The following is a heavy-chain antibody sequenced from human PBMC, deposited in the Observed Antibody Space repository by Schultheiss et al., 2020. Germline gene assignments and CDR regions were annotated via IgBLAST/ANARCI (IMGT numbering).Heavy chain of an antibody. Sequence: GESLKISCKASGYTFTSYYMHWVRQAPGQGLEWMGIINPSGGSTSYAQKFQGRVTMTMDTSTSTVYMELSSLRSEDTAVYYCAGLLMRPLGSGHDAFDIWGQGKMGTVSS. CDR3: AGLLMRPLGSGHDAFDI. D-gene: IGHD2-15*01. CDR1: GYTFTSYY. J-gene: IGHJ3*02. V-gene: IGHV1-46*01. CDR2: INPSGGST.